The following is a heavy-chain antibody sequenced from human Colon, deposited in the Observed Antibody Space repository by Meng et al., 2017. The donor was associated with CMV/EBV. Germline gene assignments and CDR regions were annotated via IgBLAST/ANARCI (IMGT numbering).Heavy chain of an antibody. V-gene: IGHV3-49*04. CDR1: GFTFDDYD. CDR3: SRADPYCSRTSCYSVHGMDV. D-gene: IGHD2-2*01. CDR2: IRREAYGGTT. J-gene: IGHJ6*02. Sequence: GGSLRLSCTASGFTFDDYDGNWVRQAPGKGLEWVAFIRREAYGGTTGYAASVTGRFTISRGDSNTIAYLQMSSLKTEDTAVYYCSRADPYCSRTSCYSVHGMDVWGQGTTVTVSS.